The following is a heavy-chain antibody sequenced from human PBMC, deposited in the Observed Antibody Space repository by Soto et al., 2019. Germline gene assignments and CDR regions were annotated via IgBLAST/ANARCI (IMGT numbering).Heavy chain of an antibody. CDR1: GYTFTTYD. CDR3: ASALRGTH. J-gene: IGHJ4*02. CDR2: MNPETGDT. D-gene: IGHD1-26*01. Sequence: QVQVVQSGAEVKKPGASVKVSCKVSGYTFTTYDLNWGRQAPGQGLEWMGWMNPETGDTGYGQQVQGRVTLSRNTSITTAYLELTNLRFEDTAGYYCASALRGTHWGQGTLVTVSA. V-gene: IGHV1-8*01.